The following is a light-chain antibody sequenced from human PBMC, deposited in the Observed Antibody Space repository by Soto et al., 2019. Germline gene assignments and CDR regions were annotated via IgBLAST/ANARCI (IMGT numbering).Light chain of an antibody. CDR3: HQYGSSPYT. Sequence: EIVLTQSPGTLSLSPGEGATLSCRASQSVSNNYLGWYQQKPGQAPRLLIYGASNRATGIPDRFSGSGSGTAFPLTITRLEPEDFTMFYCHQYGSSPYTFGQGTKLEIK. V-gene: IGKV3-20*01. J-gene: IGKJ2*01. CDR2: GAS. CDR1: QSVSNNY.